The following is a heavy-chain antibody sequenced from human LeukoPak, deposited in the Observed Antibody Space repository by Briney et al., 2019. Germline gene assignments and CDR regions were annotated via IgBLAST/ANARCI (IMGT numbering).Heavy chain of an antibody. Sequence: AGGSLRLSCAASGFTVSSNYMSWVRQAPGKGLEWVSVIYSGGSTYDADSVKGRFTISRGNSKNTLYLQMNSLRAEDTAVYYCASAGNRPLDYWGQGTLVTVSS. CDR3: ASAGNRPLDY. CDR1: GFTVSSNY. J-gene: IGHJ4*02. CDR2: IYSGGST. V-gene: IGHV3-53*01.